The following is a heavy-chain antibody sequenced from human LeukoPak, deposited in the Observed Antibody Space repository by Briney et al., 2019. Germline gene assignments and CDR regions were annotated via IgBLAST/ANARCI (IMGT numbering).Heavy chain of an antibody. J-gene: IGHJ4*02. Sequence: SVKVSCKASGYTLINYYMQWVRQAPGQGREWMGIINPSAGSTSYAQKFQGRVSTTRDTSTSPVYMQLSSLRSEDTAIYCCARGHSWGDKGYFDFWGQGTLVTVSS. CDR3: ARGHSWGDKGYFDF. V-gene: IGHV1-46*03. D-gene: IGHD7-27*01. CDR1: GYTLINYY. CDR2: INPSAGST.